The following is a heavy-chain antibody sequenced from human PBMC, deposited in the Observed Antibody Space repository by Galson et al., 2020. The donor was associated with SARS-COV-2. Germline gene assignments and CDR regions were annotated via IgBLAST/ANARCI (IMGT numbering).Heavy chain of an antibody. CDR3: AILGFGYAFER. V-gene: IGHV1-24*01. CDR1: GYTLTALS. J-gene: IGHJ3*02. Sequence: ASVKVSCRVSGYTLTALSMHWVRQAPGKGLEWMGGFHPEDGEIVYAQSFQGRLILTEDTSTDTAYMELSSLRPEDTAVYYCAILGFGYAFERWGQGTVVIVSS. D-gene: IGHD3-10*01. CDR2: FHPEDGEI.